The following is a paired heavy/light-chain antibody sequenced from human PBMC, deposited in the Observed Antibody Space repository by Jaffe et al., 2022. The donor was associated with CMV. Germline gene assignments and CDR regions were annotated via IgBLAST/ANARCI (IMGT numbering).Light chain of an antibody. J-gene: IGKJ4*01. CDR2: GAS. V-gene: IGKV3-20*01. CDR1: QTVTNSY. Sequence: EIVLTQSPGTLSLSPGERATLSCRASQTVTNSYLAWYQQKPGQAPRLVIYGASNRATGIPDTFSGSGSGTDFTLTISRLEPEDFAVYYCQQYESSPLTVGGGTRVEVK. CDR3: QQYESSPLT.
Heavy chain of an antibody. CDR3: ARKTYWFDP. Sequence: DVQLVESGGGLVQPGGSLRLSCGASGFTFSSFWMNWVRQTPGKGLVWVSRINTDGSITNYADSVKGRFTISRDNAKNTLYLQMNSLRVEDSGVYYCARKTYWFDPWGQGTLVTVSS. CDR2: INTDGSIT. J-gene: IGHJ5*02. V-gene: IGHV3-74*01. CDR1: GFTFSSFW.